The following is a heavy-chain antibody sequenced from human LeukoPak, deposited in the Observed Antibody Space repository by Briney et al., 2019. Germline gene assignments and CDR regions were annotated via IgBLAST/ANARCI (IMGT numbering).Heavy chain of an antibody. CDR2: IKQDGSQE. CDR1: RFTLSTYW. CDR3: ARGVPYDSWSGPHYSDY. Sequence: PGGSLRLSCAASRFTLSTYWMSWVRQAPGKGREWVAHIKQDGSQEYYVDSVKGRFTISRDSAKNSLYLQMNSLRAEDTAVYYCARGVPYDSWSGPHYSDYWGQGTLVTVSS. V-gene: IGHV3-7*01. J-gene: IGHJ4*02. D-gene: IGHD3-3*01.